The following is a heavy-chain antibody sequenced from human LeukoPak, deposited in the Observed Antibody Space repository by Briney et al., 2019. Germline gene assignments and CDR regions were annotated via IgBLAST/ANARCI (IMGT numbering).Heavy chain of an antibody. CDR2: IYSGGDT. V-gene: IGHV3-66*01. D-gene: IGHD1-26*01. Sequence: PGGSLRLSCAASGFTVSSNYMTWVRQAPGKGLEWVSVIYSGGDTYYADSVKGRFTIFRDNSKNTLYLQLNSLRAEDTAVYYCARRSGEGYFDCWGQGTLVTVSS. J-gene: IGHJ4*02. CDR1: GFTVSSNY. CDR3: ARRSGEGYFDC.